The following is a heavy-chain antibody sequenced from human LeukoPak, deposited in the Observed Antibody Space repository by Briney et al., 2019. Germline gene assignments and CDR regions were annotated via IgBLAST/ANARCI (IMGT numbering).Heavy chain of an antibody. CDR3: AKEGPGIAASFDY. V-gene: IGHV3-30*18. D-gene: IGHD6-13*01. J-gene: IGHJ4*02. CDR1: GFTFSSYG. Sequence: AGRSLRLSGAASGFTFSSYGMHWVRQAPGKGLEWVAVISYDGSNKYYADSVKGRFTISRDNSKNTLYLQMNSLRAEDTAVYYCAKEGPGIAASFDYWGQGTLVTVSS. CDR2: ISYDGSNK.